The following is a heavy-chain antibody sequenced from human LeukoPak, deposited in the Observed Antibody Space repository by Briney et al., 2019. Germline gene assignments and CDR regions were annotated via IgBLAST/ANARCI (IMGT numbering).Heavy chain of an antibody. CDR1: SGSISSTSYY. CDR3: ARLTAAYDYGSGTPVSDY. J-gene: IGHJ4*02. D-gene: IGHD3-10*01. Sequence: SETLSLTCTVSSGSISSTSYYWGWIRQPPGKGLEWIGNIYYSGSTYYDPSLKSRVTISVDTSKNQFSLKLSSVTAADTAVYYCARLTAAYDYGSGTPVSDYWGQGTLVTVSS. CDR2: IYYSGST. V-gene: IGHV4-39*01.